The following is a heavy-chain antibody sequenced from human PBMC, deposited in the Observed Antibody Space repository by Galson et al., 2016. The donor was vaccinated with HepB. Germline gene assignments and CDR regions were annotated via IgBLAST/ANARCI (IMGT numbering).Heavy chain of an antibody. CDR2: ISYDASKK. Sequence: SLRLSCAASGFTFGSYGMHWVRQAPGKGLEWVAVISYDASKKHYADSVKGRFTITREKSKNTLYLQMTGLRAEDTAVYYCAKSPLMFFGELLGYFQHWGQGTLVTVSS. V-gene: IGHV3-30*18. J-gene: IGHJ1*01. CDR3: AKSPLMFFGELLGYFQH. CDR1: GFTFGSYG. D-gene: IGHD3-10*01.